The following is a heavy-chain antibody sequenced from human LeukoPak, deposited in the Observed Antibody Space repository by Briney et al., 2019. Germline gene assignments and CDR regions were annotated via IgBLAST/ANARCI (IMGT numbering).Heavy chain of an antibody. CDR2: VNSDGSTT. J-gene: IGHJ4*02. CDR3: ARGYYSSSRFDS. Sequence: PGGSLRLSCAASGFPFSNHWMLWVRQAPGRGLVWVSRVNSDGSTTNYADSVKGRFTISRDNAENTLYMRMNSLRPEDTAVYYCARGYYSSSRFDSWGQGTLVTVSS. V-gene: IGHV3-74*01. D-gene: IGHD6-13*01. CDR1: GFPFSNHW.